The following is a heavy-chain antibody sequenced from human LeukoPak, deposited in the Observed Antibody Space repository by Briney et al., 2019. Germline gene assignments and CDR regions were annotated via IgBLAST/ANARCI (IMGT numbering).Heavy chain of an antibody. V-gene: IGHV4-34*01. Sequence: SETLSLTCAVYGGSFSGYYWSWIRQPPGKGLEWIGEINHSGSTNYNPSLKSRVTISVDTSKNQFSLKLSSVTAADTAVYYCARFSGSELRFLEWLWISPPYGMDVWGQGTTVTVSS. CDR2: INHSGST. CDR3: ARFSGSELRFLEWLWISPPYGMDV. D-gene: IGHD3-3*01. J-gene: IGHJ6*02. CDR1: GGSFSGYY.